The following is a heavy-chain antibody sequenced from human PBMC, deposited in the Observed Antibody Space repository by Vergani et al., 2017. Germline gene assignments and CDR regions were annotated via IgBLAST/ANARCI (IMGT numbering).Heavy chain of an antibody. CDR2: ISWNSGSI. D-gene: IGHD6-6*01. J-gene: IGHJ3*02. Sequence: EVQLVESGGGLVQPGRSLRLSCAASGFTFDDYAMHWVRQAPGKGLEWVSGISWNSGSIGYADSVKGRFTISSDNAKNSLYLQMNSLRAEDTALYYCAKDRSAARDAFDIWGQGTMVTVAS. V-gene: IGHV3-9*01. CDR1: GFTFDDYA. CDR3: AKDRSAARDAFDI.